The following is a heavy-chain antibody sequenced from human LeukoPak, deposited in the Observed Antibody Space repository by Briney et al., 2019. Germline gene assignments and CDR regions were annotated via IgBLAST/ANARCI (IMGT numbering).Heavy chain of an antibody. CDR1: GFTFSSYE. J-gene: IGHJ5*02. V-gene: IGHV3-48*03. CDR3: ARDPTNYDSSGYYPNWFDP. D-gene: IGHD3-22*01. CDR2: ISSSGSTI. Sequence: GGSLRLSCAASGFTFSSYEMNWVRQAPGKGLEWVSYISSSGSTIYYADSVKGRFTISRDNAKNSLYLQMNSLRAEDTAVYYCARDPTNYDSSGYYPNWFDPWGQGTLVTVSS.